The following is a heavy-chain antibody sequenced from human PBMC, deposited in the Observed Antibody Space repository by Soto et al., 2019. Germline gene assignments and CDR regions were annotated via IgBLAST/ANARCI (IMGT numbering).Heavy chain of an antibody. CDR1: GFRFSRYW. CDR3: VNVEGQWELTL. J-gene: IGHJ2*01. CDR2: IKEDGSEK. D-gene: IGHD1-26*01. V-gene: IGHV3-7*01. Sequence: EVQLVESGGGLVQPGGSLRLSCAASGFRFSRYWMNWVRQAPGKGLEWVANIKEDGSEKNYVDSVKGRLTISRDNAKNSLYLQMNSLRAEDTAVYYCVNVEGQWELTLWGRGTLVTVSS.